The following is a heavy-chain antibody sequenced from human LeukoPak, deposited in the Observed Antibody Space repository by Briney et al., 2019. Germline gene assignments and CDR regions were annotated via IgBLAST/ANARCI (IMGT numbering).Heavy chain of an antibody. CDR3: ARHYYDSSGLAYYFDY. D-gene: IGHD3-22*01. CDR2: VRYSGKT. J-gene: IGHJ4*02. V-gene: IGHV4-39*01. CDR1: GGSISSTSSY. Sequence: SETLSLTCTVSGGSISSTSSYWGWIRQPPGKGLEWIGSVRYSGKTYYNPSLKSRVTMSLDTSKNQFSRRLTSVTAADTAVYSCARHYYDSSGLAYYFDYWGQGTLVTVSS.